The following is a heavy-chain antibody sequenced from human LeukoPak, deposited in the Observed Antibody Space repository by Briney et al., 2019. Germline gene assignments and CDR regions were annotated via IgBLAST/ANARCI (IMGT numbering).Heavy chain of an antibody. CDR2: ISAYNGNT. CDR3: AGSLGYCTSNVCYLKY. V-gene: IGHV1-18*01. J-gene: IGHJ4*02. D-gene: IGHD2-8*01. CDR1: GYTFTSYG. Sequence: GASVKVSCKASGYTFTSYGISWVRQAPGQGLEWMGWISAYNGNTNYAQKLPGRVTMTTDTSTSTAYMELRSLRSDDTAVYYCAGSLGYCTSNVCYLKYWGQGTLVTVSS.